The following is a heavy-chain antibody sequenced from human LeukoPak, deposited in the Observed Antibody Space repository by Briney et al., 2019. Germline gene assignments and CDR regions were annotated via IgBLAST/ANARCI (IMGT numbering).Heavy chain of an antibody. CDR1: GFTFSRYG. J-gene: IGHJ4*02. CDR2: ISYDGSNK. Sequence: GGSLRLSCAASGFTFSRYGMHWVRQAPGKGLEWVAVISYDGSNKYYVDSVKGRFTISKDNSKNTLYLQMNSLRAEDTAVYYCAKDRDILTGYLDYWGQGNLVTVSS. CDR3: AKDRDILTGYLDY. V-gene: IGHV3-30*18. D-gene: IGHD3-9*01.